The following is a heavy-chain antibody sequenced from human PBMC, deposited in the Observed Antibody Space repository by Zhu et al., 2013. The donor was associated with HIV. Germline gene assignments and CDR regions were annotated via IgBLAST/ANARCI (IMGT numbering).Heavy chain of an antibody. CDR2: IIPIFRSP. CDR1: GGTFSTYT. J-gene: IGHJ4*02. Sequence: QVHLEQSGAEVKKPGSSVKVSCKVSGGTFSTYTITWVRQAPGQGLEWMGGIIPIFRSPTYAQKFQGRVTISADEPTSTAYLELSSLSSEDTAIYYCARGNQHGDYVPPFDFWGQGTLISVSS. V-gene: IGHV1-69*01. CDR3: ARGNQHGDYVPPFDF. D-gene: IGHD4-17*01.